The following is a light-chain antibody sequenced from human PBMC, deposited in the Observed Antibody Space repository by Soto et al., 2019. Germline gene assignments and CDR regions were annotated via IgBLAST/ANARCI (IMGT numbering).Light chain of an antibody. CDR1: QSINNW. Sequence: DIQMTQSPCTLSASAVDRVTITCRASQSINNWLAWYQQKPGKAPKLLIYDASSLRRGVPSRFSGSGSGTDFTLTINNLQPDDFAAYYCQKYNSFLYTLCQGTKLEIK. J-gene: IGKJ2*01. CDR2: DAS. CDR3: QKYNSFLYT. V-gene: IGKV1-5*01.